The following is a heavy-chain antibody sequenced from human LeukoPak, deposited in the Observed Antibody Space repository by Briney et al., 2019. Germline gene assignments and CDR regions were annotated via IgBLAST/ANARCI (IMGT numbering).Heavy chain of an antibody. V-gene: IGHV4-59*01. J-gene: IGHJ4*02. CDR1: GGSISSYF. D-gene: IGHD5-12*01. Sequence: SETLSLTRTVSGGSISSYFWSRVRQPPGKGLEWIGYIYYSGSTNYNPSLKSRVTISVDTSKNQFSLKLASVTTADTAVYYCARDRWLGYWGQGTLVTVSS. CDR3: ARDRWLGY. CDR2: IYYSGST.